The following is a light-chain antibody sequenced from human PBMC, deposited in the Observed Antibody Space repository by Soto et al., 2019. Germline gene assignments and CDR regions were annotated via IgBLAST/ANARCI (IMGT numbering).Light chain of an antibody. CDR2: DAS. Sequence: EIVLTQSPATLSLSPGERATLSCRASQSVSSYLAWYQQKPGQAPRLLIYDASNRATGTPARFSGSGSGTDFTLTISSLEPEDFAVYYCQQRSNWPSGTFGPGTKVDIK. CDR1: QSVSSY. V-gene: IGKV3-11*01. J-gene: IGKJ3*01. CDR3: QQRSNWPSGT.